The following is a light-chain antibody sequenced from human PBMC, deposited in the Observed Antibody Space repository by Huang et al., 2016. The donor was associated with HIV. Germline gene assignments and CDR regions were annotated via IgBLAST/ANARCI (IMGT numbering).Light chain of an antibody. Sequence: IQLTQSPSSLSASVGDRVTITCRASQDIGSYLAWYQQKPGKAPNLLIYAASTVESGVPSRFSGSGSGTDFNLTINNLQPEDFATYYCLQLNSYPGAFGPGTNVDV. CDR2: AAS. J-gene: IGKJ3*01. CDR1: QDIGSY. CDR3: LQLNSYPGA. V-gene: IGKV1-9*01.